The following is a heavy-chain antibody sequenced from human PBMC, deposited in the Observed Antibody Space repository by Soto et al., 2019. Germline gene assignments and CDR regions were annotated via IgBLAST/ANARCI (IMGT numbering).Heavy chain of an antibody. Sequence: ASVKVSCKASGYTFTGYYMHWVRQAPGQGLEWRGWINPNSGGTNYAQKFQGWVTMTRDTSISTAYMELSRLRSDDTAVYYCARAGYSGRRGRLNALVSRGMDVWGQGTTGTVS. CDR1: GYTFTGYY. D-gene: IGHD1-26*01. V-gene: IGHV1-2*04. J-gene: IGHJ6*02. CDR2: INPNSGGT. CDR3: ARAGYSGRRGRLNALVSRGMDV.